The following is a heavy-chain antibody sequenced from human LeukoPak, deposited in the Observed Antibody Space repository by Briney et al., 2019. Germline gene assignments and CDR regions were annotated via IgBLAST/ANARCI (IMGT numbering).Heavy chain of an antibody. CDR2: ISDDGRRK. Sequence: HSGGSLRLSCAASGFSFISYGMHWVRQAPGKGLEWVGVISDDGRRKDYADSVKGRFTISRDNSKDTLYLQMNSLRAEDTAVYYCAKRHSDYGDYVSYFDYWGQGTLVTVSS. CDR3: AKRHSDYGDYVSYFDY. D-gene: IGHD4-17*01. V-gene: IGHV3-30*18. CDR1: GFSFISYG. J-gene: IGHJ4*02.